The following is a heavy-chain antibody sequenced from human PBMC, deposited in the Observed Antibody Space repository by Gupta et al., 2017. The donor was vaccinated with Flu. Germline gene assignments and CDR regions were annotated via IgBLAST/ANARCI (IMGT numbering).Heavy chain of an antibody. D-gene: IGHD5-18*01. J-gene: IGHJ4*02. CDR2: VGGSGSPT. Sequence: EVQLLESGGGSAQPGESLRLSCAWSASIFSPHAMSWVRQAPGKGLEWVSGVGGSGSPTHYADSVKGRFTISRDNSRKTLFLQMNNLRVEDTAIYYCAKDRGGLVDTGTLDYWGQGTLVTVSS. CDR3: AKDRGGLVDTGTLDY. V-gene: IGHV3-23*01. CDR1: ASIFSPHA.